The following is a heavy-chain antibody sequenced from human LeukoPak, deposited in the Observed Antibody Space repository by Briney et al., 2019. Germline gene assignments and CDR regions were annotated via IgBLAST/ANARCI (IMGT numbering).Heavy chain of an antibody. D-gene: IGHD1-20*01. CDR2: ISGSGGST. Sequence: QPGGSLRLSCAASGFTFSSYAMSWVRQAPGKGLEWVSAISGSGGSTYYADSVKGRFTISRDNSKNTLYLQMNSLRAEDTAVYYCAAASITGTTLPLWWFDPWGQGTLVTVSS. J-gene: IGHJ5*02. V-gene: IGHV3-23*01. CDR1: GFTFSSYA. CDR3: AAASITGTTLPLWWFDP.